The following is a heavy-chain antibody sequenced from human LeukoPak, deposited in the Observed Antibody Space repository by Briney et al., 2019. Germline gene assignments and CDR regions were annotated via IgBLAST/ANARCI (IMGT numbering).Heavy chain of an antibody. CDR3: VSPRGFSYGYFDY. J-gene: IGHJ4*02. CDR2: IYYSKNT. Sequence: TSETLSLTCTVSGGSISSSSAYWGWIRQPPGKGLEWIGSIYYSKNTYYNPSLKSRVTISAVTSKNQFSLTLGSVSATDTAVYYCVSPRGFSYGYFDYWGQGTLVTVSS. D-gene: IGHD5-18*01. CDR1: GGSISSSSAY. V-gene: IGHV4-39*01.